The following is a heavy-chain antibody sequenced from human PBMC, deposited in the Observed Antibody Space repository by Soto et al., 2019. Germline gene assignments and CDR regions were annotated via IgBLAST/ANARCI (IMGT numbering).Heavy chain of an antibody. CDR2: IYYSGTT. J-gene: IGHJ5*02. D-gene: IGHD2-2*01. CDR3: ARSVVPAATGNWFDP. CDR1: GGSISNYY. V-gene: IGHV4-59*01. Sequence: PSETLSLTCTVSGGSISNYYWTWIRQPPGKGLEWIGYIYYSGTTNYNPSLKSRVTISVDTSKNQFSLRLSSVTAADTAVYYCARSVVPAATGNWFDPWGQGTLVTVSS.